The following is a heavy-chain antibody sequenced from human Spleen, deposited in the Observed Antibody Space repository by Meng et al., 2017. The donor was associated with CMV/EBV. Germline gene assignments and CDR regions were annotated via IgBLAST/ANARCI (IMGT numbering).Heavy chain of an antibody. CDR3: VREDYGDYFFDT. Sequence: GESLKISCAASGFTFSDYYMSWIRQAPGKGLEWVSYISSSGNTIHYADSVKGRFIISRDTPKNSVYLQMNSLRAEDTAVYYCVREDYGDYFFDTWGQGTLVTVSS. CDR2: ISSSGNTI. J-gene: IGHJ4*02. V-gene: IGHV3-11*01. D-gene: IGHD4-17*01. CDR1: GFTFSDYY.